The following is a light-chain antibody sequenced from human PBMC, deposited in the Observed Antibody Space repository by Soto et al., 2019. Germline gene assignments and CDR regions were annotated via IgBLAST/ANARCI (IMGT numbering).Light chain of an antibody. CDR3: QKYDSVPET. CDR2: AAS. V-gene: IGKV1-27*01. CDR1: QDISDF. J-gene: IGKJ3*01. Sequence: DIQMTQSPSSLSASVGDRVTITCRASQDISDFLAWYQQKPGKVPTLLIYAASTLQSGVTSRFSGSGSGTDFTLTISSLQPEDVATYYCQKYDSVPETFGPGTKVEIK.